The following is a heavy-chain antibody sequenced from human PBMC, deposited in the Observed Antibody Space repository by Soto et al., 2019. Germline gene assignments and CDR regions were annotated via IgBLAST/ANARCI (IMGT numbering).Heavy chain of an antibody. J-gene: IGHJ4*02. CDR1: GFTFSSYG. Sequence: SGGSLRLSCAASGFTFSSYGMHWVRQAPGKGLEWVAVIWYDGSNKYYADSVKGRFTISRDNSKNTLYLQMNSLRAEDTAVYYCARERWFGDQTVDYWGQGTLVTVSS. CDR2: IWYDGSNK. V-gene: IGHV3-33*01. D-gene: IGHD3-10*01. CDR3: ARERWFGDQTVDY.